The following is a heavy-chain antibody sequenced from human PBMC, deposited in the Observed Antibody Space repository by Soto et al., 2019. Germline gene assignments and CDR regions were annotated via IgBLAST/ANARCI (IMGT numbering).Heavy chain of an antibody. J-gene: IGHJ5*02. V-gene: IGHV1-2*02. D-gene: IGHD3-10*01. CDR1: GYTFTGYY. Sequence: QVQLVQSGAEVKKPGASVKVSCKASGYTFTGYYMHWVRQAPGQGLEWMGWINPNSGGTNYAQKFQGRVTMTRDRSISTAYMELSRLRSDDTAVYYCARDGGVRGPQLWFDPWGQGTLVTVSS. CDR3: ARDGGVRGPQLWFDP. CDR2: INPNSGGT.